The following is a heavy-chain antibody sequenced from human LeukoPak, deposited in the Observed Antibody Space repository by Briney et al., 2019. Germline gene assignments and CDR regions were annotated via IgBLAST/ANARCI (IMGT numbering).Heavy chain of an antibody. CDR3: ARSGFIAVAGTNWGDSDY. J-gene: IGHJ4*02. CDR1: GYTFTSYG. D-gene: IGHD6-19*01. CDR2: ISVYNGNT. V-gene: IGHV1-18*01. Sequence: ASVKVSCKASGYTFTSYGISWVRQAPGQGLEWMGWISVYNGNTKYAQKLQGRVTMTTDTATSTAYMELRSLRSDDTAVYYCARSGFIAVAGTNWGDSDYWGQGTLATVSS.